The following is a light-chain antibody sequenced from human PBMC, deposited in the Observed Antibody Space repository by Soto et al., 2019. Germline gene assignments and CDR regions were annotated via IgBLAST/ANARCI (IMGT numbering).Light chain of an antibody. Sequence: QSALTQPRSVSGSPGQSVTISCTGTSSDVGGYNYVSWYQQHPGTAPKLMIYDVSMRPSGVPDRFSGSKSGNTASLTISGLQAGDEADYYSCSYAGSYTLYVFGTGTKLTVL. CDR1: SSDVGGYNY. V-gene: IGLV2-11*01. CDR2: DVS. CDR3: CSYAGSYTLYV. J-gene: IGLJ1*01.